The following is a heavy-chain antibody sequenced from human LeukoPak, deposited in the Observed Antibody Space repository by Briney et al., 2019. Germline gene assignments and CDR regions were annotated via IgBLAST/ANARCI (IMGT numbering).Heavy chain of an antibody. D-gene: IGHD5-12*01. V-gene: IGHV3-48*03. CDR2: ISSTGQTI. Sequence: GGSLRLSCAASGFTLSGYEMNWVRQAPGKGLEWVSFISSTGQTIYYADSVKGRFTISRDIAKSSLYLQMYSLRAEDTAVYYCRQGGYDYPSDYWGQGTLVTVSS. CDR3: RQGGYDYPSDY. J-gene: IGHJ4*02. CDR1: GFTLSGYE.